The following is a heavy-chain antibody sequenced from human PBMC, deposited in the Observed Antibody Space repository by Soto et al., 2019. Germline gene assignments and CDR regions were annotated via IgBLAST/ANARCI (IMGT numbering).Heavy chain of an antibody. D-gene: IGHD3-22*01. Sequence: QVQLVQSGAEVKKPGSSVKVSCKASGGTFSSYTISWVRQAPGQGLEWMGRIIPILGIANYAQKFQGRVTITADKSXSXAYMELSSLRSEDTAVYYCASGGDYYDTEMGWYFDLWGRGTLVTVSS. CDR3: ASGGDYYDTEMGWYFDL. V-gene: IGHV1-69*02. CDR2: IIPILGIA. J-gene: IGHJ2*01. CDR1: GGTFSSYT.